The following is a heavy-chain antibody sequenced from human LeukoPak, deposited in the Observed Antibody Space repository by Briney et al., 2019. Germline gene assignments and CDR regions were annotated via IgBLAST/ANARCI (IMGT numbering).Heavy chain of an antibody. J-gene: IGHJ4*02. D-gene: IGHD2-21*01. CDR3: ARLGQRLPSYYFDY. CDR1: GYIFTNYW. Sequence: GESLKISCKASGYIFTNYWIGWVRQMPGKGLEWMGMIHPGGSDPTYSPSFQGQVTISADKSIGTAYLQWSSLKASDIAMYFCARLGQRLPSYYFDYWAQGTLVTVSA. V-gene: IGHV5-51*01. CDR2: IHPGGSDP.